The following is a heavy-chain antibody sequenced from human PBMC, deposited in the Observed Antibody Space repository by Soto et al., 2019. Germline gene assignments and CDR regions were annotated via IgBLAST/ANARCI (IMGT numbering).Heavy chain of an antibody. J-gene: IGHJ3*02. CDR3: AREDQQLILAFDI. Sequence: GGSLRLSCAASGFTFNSYGIHWVRQAPGKGLEWVAVISYDGSNKYYADSVKGRFTISRDNAKNSLFLQMNSLRAEDTALYYCAREDQQLILAFDIWGQGTMVTVSS. CDR2: ISYDGSNK. CDR1: GFTFNSYG. D-gene: IGHD6-13*01. V-gene: IGHV3-30*03.